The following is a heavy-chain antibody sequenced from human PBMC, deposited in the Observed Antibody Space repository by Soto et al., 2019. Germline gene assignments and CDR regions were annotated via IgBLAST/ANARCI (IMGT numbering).Heavy chain of an antibody. CDR2: MIPIFGTA. CDR1: GSPFSSYA. CDR3: ASAPFVPDTYYYDSTVFDP. J-gene: IGHJ5*02. V-gene: IGHV1-69*13. Sequence: SVKVCCKASGSPFSSYAISLVRQAPGQGLEWMGGMIPIFGTANYAQKLQGRVTITADESTSTAYMELSSLRSEDTAVYYCASAPFVPDTYYYDSTVFDPWGQGTL. D-gene: IGHD3-22*01.